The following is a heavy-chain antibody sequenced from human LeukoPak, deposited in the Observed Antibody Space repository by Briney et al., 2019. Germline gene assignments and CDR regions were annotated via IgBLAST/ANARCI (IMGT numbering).Heavy chain of an antibody. CDR1: GFTFSSYA. Sequence: GGSLRLSCAASGFTFSSYAMSWVRQAPGKGLEWVSYISSSSDTIYYTDSVRGRFTISRDNAKNSLYLQTNSLRDEDTAVYYCARGSSGWEGYGMDVWGQGTTVTVSS. V-gene: IGHV3-48*02. J-gene: IGHJ6*02. D-gene: IGHD6-19*01. CDR2: ISSSSDTI. CDR3: ARGSSGWEGYGMDV.